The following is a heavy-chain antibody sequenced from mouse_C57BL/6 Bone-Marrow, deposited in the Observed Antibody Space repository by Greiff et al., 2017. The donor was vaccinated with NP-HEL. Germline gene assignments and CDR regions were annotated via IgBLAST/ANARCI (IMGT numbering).Heavy chain of an antibody. CDR3: ARRIYYGAFDY. D-gene: IGHD2-13*01. Sequence: EVKLQESGPELVKPGASVKMSCKASGYTFTDYNMHWVKQSHGKSLEWIGYINPNNGGTSYNQKFKGKATLTVNKSSSTAYMELRSLTSEDSAVYYCARRIYYGAFDYWGQGTTLTVSS. J-gene: IGHJ2*01. CDR1: GYTFTDYN. V-gene: IGHV1-22*01. CDR2: INPNNGGT.